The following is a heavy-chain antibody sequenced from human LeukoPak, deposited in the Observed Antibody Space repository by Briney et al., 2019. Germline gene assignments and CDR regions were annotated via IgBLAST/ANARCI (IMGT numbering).Heavy chain of an antibody. CDR2: INPSGGST. CDR3: ARDVGVRGVMNY. CDR1: GYTFTSYY. J-gene: IGHJ4*02. Sequence: ASVKVSCKAFGYTFTSYYMHWVRQAPGQGLEWMGIINPSGGSTSYAQKFQGRVTMTRDTSTSTVYMELSSLRSEDTAVYYCARDVGVRGVMNYWGQGTLVTVSS. D-gene: IGHD3-10*01. V-gene: IGHV1-46*01.